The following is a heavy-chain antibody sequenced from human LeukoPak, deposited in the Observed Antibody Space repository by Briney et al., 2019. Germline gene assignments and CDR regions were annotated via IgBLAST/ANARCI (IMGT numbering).Heavy chain of an antibody. J-gene: IGHJ4*02. D-gene: IGHD5-12*01. Sequence: GESLKISCKGSGYVFTSYWINWVRQTPGKGLEWMGRIDPSDSYTKYSPSFQVHVTISADKSISTAYLQWSSLKASDTAMYYCARRLYSGDEAYDYWGQGTLVTVSS. V-gene: IGHV5-10-1*01. CDR2: IDPSDSYT. CDR1: GYVFTSYW. CDR3: ARRLYSGDEAYDY.